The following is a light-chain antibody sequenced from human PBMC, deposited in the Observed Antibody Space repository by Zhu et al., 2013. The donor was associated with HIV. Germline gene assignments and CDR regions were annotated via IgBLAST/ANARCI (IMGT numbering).Light chain of an antibody. J-gene: IGLJ2*01. V-gene: IGLV2-14*01. CDR2: EVS. CDR1: SSDVGGYNY. Sequence: QSALTQPRSVSGSPGQSVTISCTGTSSDVGGYNYVSWYQQHPGKAPKVMIYEVSNRPSGVSNRFSGSKSGNTASLTISGLQDDDEAEYYCNSHRSGTTLVLFGGGTKVTVL. CDR3: NSHRSGTTLVL.